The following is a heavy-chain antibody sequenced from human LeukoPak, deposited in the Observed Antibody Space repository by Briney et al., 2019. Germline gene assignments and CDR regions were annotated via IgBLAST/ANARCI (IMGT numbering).Heavy chain of an antibody. J-gene: IGHJ4*02. V-gene: IGHV6-1*01. Sequence: SQTLSLTCAIFGDSVSSITTACNWIRQSPSRCLELLGRTYYRSKWYNDYAVSVKSRITIRPDTSKNQFSLQLNSVTPEDTAVYYCGRGVGATKGSFDYWGQGILVTVSS. D-gene: IGHD1-26*01. CDR1: GDSVSSITTA. CDR2: TYYRSKWYN. CDR3: GRGVGATKGSFDY.